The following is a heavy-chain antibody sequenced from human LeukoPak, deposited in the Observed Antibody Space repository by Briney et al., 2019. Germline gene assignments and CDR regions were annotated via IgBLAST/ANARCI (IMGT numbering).Heavy chain of an antibody. D-gene: IGHD2-2*01. V-gene: IGHV1-3*01. CDR1: GYTFTNHA. CDR2: INAGHGNT. J-gene: IGHJ4*02. CDR3: ARTLGVVPAALFDY. Sequence: GASVKVSCKASGYTFTNHAMHWVRQAPGQRLEWMGWINAGHGNTKYSQEFQGRVTITRDTSASTAYMELRSLRSDDTAVYYCARTLGVVPAALFDYWGQGTLVTVSS.